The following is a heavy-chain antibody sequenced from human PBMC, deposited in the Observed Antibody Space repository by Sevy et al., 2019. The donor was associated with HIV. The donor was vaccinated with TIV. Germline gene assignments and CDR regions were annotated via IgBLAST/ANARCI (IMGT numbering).Heavy chain of an antibody. CDR3: AREAPIPYPDY. CDR2: ISSSSSYI. Sequence: GGSPRLSCAASGFTFSSYSMNWVRQAPGKGLEWVSSISSSSSYIYYADSVKGRFTISRDNAKNSLYLQMNSLRAEDTAVYYCAREAPIPYPDYWGQGTLVTVSS. J-gene: IGHJ4*02. D-gene: IGHD2-2*01. CDR1: GFTFSSYS. V-gene: IGHV3-21*01.